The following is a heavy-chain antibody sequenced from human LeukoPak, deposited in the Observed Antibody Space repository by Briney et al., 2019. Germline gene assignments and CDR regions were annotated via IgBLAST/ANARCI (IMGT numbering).Heavy chain of an antibody. CDR1: GYTFTGYY. Sequence: ASVKVSCTASGYTFTGYYMHWVRQAPGQGLEGLGWINPNSGGTNYAQKFQGRVTMIRDTSISTAYMELSRLRSDDTAVYYCARDIVVWLNWIPYGMDVWAQGTTVTVSS. D-gene: IGHD1-20*01. CDR2: INPNSGGT. CDR3: ARDIVVWLNWIPYGMDV. J-gene: IGHJ6*02. V-gene: IGHV1-2*02.